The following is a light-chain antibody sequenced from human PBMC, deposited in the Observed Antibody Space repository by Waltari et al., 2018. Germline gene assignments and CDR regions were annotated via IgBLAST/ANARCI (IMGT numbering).Light chain of an antibody. CDR1: SGDVGGYNY. CDR2: EVS. J-gene: IGLJ1*01. Sequence: QSALTQPPSASGSPGQSVTISCTGTSGDVGGYNYVSWYQHHPGTAPKVLIYEVSKRPSGVPVRFSGSKSGNTASLTVSGLQGEDEADYYCVSYAAGSNYVFGTGTKVTVL. CDR3: VSYAAGSNYV. V-gene: IGLV2-8*01.